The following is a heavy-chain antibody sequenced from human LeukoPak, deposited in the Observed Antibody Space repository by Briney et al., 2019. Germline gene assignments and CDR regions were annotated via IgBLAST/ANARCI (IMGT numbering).Heavy chain of an antibody. CDR1: GFTFSSYS. J-gene: IGHJ4*02. CDR3: ARDSLMITFGGVIVTEPYYFDY. CDR2: ISSSSSYI. Sequence: RTGVSLRLSCAASGFTFSSYSMTWVRQAPGKGLEWVSSISSSSSYIYYADSVKGRFTISRDNAKDSLYLQMNSLRAEDTAVYYCARDSLMITFGGVIVTEPYYFDYWGQGTLVTVSS. D-gene: IGHD3-16*02. V-gene: IGHV3-21*01.